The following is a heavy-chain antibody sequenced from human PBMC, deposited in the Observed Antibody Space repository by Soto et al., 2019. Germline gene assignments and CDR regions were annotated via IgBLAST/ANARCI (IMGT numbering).Heavy chain of an antibody. CDR1: GFTFSSYA. CDR2: ISSNGGST. CDR3: ARDLSTEYCSGGSCYFPDRIFQH. D-gene: IGHD2-15*01. V-gene: IGHV3-64*01. Sequence: GGSLRLSCAASGFTFSSYAMHWVRQAPGKGLEYVSAISSNGGSTYYASSVKGRFTISRDNSKNTLYLQMGSLRAEDMAVYYCARDLSTEYCSGGSCYFPDRIFQHWGQGTLVTVSS. J-gene: IGHJ1*01.